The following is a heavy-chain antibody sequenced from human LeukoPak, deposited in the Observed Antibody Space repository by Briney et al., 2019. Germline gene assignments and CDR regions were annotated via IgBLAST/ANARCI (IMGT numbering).Heavy chain of an antibody. CDR1: GFTFGSSA. CDR2: FSRSGPDT. J-gene: IGHJ4*02. CDR3: AKGSLGSWYYFDY. D-gene: IGHD6-13*01. V-gene: IGHV3-23*01. Sequence: PGGSLRLSCAASGFTFGSSAMSWVRQAPGKGPECVSTFSRSGPDTYYADSVKGRFTIFRDNSKNTLYLQMNSLRAEDTAVYYCAKGSLGSWYYFDYWGQGTLVTVSS.